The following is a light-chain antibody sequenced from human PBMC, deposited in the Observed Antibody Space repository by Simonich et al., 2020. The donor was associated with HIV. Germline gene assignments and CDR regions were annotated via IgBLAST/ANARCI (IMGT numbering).Light chain of an antibody. Sequence: EIVFTQSPGTLSLSPGERATLSCRASQSVSSSYLAWYQQKPGQAPSLLIYDASNRATGIPARFSGSGSGTEFTLTISSLQSEDFAVYYCQQYDDWPPYTFGQGTKLEIK. V-gene: IGKV3-15*01. CDR3: QQYDDWPPYT. CDR1: QSVSSSY. J-gene: IGKJ2*01. CDR2: DAS.